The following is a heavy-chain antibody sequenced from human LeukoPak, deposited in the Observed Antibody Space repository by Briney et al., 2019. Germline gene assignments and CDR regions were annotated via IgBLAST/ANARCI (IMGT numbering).Heavy chain of an antibody. D-gene: IGHD1-26*01. V-gene: IGHV3-64D*09. CDR2: ISGSGGTT. J-gene: IGHJ4*02. CDR1: GFTFSTYA. CDR3: VKGATRSGSYSDY. Sequence: PGGSLRLSCSASGFTFSTYAMHWVRQAPGKGLEFVSAISGSGGTTYYVDSLKGRFTISRDNSESTLFLQMSSLRLEDTAVYYCVKGATRSGSYSDYWGQGTLVTVSS.